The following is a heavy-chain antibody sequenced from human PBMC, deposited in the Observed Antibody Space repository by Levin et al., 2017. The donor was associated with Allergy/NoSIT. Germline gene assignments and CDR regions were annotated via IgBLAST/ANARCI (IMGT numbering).Heavy chain of an antibody. CDR3: ARDKIAGVRQQLVPDAFDI. V-gene: IGHV3-74*01. CDR2: INSDGSST. J-gene: IGHJ3*02. CDR1: GFTFSSYW. D-gene: IGHD6-13*01. Sequence: GGSLRLSCAASGFTFSSYWMHWVRQAPGKGLVWVSRINSDGSSTSYADSVKGRFTISRDNAKNTLYLQMNSLRAEDTAVYYCARDKIAGVRQQLVPDAFDIWGQGTMVTVSS.